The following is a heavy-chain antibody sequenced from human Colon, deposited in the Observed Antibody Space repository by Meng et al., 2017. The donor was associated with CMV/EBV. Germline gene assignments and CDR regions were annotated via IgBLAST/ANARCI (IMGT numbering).Heavy chain of an antibody. CDR2: FTSSAAYI. V-gene: IGHV3-21*06. J-gene: IGHJ6*02. CDR1: GFTFRNFA. D-gene: IGHD3-10*01. CDR3: ARVMSRAIINYYYYGMDV. Sequence: GGSLRLSCAASGFTFRNFAMSWVRQAPGKGLEWVASFTSSAAYIFYADSVKGRFTISRDNAKNLLYLQMNSLGADDTAVYYSARVMSRAIINYYYYGMDVWGQGTTVTVSS.